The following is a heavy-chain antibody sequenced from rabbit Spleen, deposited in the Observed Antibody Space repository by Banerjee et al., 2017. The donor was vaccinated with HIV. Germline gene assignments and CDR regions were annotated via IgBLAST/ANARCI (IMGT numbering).Heavy chain of an antibody. D-gene: IGHD1-1*01. J-gene: IGHJ6*01. V-gene: IGHV1S40*01. CDR1: GVSFSSSSY. CDR2: IDAGSSGFT. CDR3: ARDSSSSFSSYGMDL. Sequence: QSLEESGGDLVKPGASLTLTCSASGVSFSSSSYMCWVRQAPGKGLEWIACIDAGSSGFTYFASWAKGRFTCSKTSSTTATLQMTRLTVADTATYFCARDSSSSFSSYGMDLWGQGTLVTVS.